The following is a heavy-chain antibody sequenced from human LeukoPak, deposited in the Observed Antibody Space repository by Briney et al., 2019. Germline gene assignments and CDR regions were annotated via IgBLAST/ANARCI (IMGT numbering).Heavy chain of an antibody. D-gene: IGHD1-1*01. CDR1: GGSISSYY. V-gene: IGHV4-34*01. CDR2: INHSVST. CDR3: AREKELEAY. J-gene: IGHJ4*02. Sequence: PSETLSLTCTVSGGSISSYYWSWIRQPPGKGLELMGEINHSVSTNYNPSLKSRVTISVDTSKNQLSLKLSSVTAADTAVYYCAREKELEAYWGQGTLVTVSS.